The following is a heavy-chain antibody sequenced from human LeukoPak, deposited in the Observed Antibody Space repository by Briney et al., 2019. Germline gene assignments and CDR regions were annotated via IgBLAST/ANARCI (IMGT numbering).Heavy chain of an antibody. D-gene: IGHD6-19*01. V-gene: IGHV3-66*01. CDR2: IYSGGST. CDR3: ARVRAVAVNWFDP. Sequence: PGGSLRLSCAASGFTVSSNYMSWVRQAPGKGLEWVSVIYSGGSTYYADSVKGRFTISRDNSKNSLYLQMNSLRAEDTAVYYCARVRAVAVNWFDPWGQGTLVTVSS. CDR1: GFTVSSNY. J-gene: IGHJ5*02.